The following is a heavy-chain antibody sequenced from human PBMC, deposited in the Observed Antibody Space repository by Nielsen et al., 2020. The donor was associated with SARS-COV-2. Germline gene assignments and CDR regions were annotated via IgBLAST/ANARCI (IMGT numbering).Heavy chain of an antibody. V-gene: IGHV4-59*01. CDR3: ARDRVSGGMNV. D-gene: IGHD5/OR15-5a*01. CDR1: GGSISNYY. J-gene: IGHJ6*02. Sequence: SETLSLTCTVSGGSISNYYWTWIRQSPGKGLEWIGYVSYSGTTNYNPSLKSRVTISLDTSKNQFFLKLSSVTAADRAVYYCARDRVSGGMNVWGQGTTVTVSS. CDR2: VSYSGTT.